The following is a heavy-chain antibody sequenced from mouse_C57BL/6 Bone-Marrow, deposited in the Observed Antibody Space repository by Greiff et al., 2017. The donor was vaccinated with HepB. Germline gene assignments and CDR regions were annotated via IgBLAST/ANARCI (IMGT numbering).Heavy chain of an antibody. V-gene: IGHV1-66*01. CDR2: IYPGSGNT. CDR1: GYSFTSYY. Sequence: VKLVESGPELVKPGASVKISCKASGYSFTSYYIHWVKQRPGQGLEWIGWIYPGSGNTKYNEKFKGKATLTADTSSSTAYMQLSSLTSEDSAVYYCARWVPANYYRGFAYWGQGTLVTVSA. CDR3: ARWVPANYYRGFAY. J-gene: IGHJ3*01. D-gene: IGHD2-1*01.